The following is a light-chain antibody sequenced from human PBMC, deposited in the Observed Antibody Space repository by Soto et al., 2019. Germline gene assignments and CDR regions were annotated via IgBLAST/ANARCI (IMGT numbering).Light chain of an antibody. CDR3: QKYNSAPPTWT. J-gene: IGKJ1*01. V-gene: IGKV1-27*01. Sequence: DIQMTQSPSSLSVSVGDRVTITCRASQGISNDLAWYQQKPGKVPKLLIFAASTLQSGVPSRFSGSGSGTDFTLTISSQQPEDVATYYCQKYNSAPPTWTFGQGTKVEIK. CDR2: AAS. CDR1: QGISND.